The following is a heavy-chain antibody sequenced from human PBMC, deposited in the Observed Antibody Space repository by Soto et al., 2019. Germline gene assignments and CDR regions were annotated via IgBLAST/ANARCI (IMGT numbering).Heavy chain of an antibody. CDR1: GFTFSSYG. CDR2: ISYDGTNK. Sequence: GGSLRLSCAASGFTFSSYGMHWFRQAPGKGLEWVAIISYDGTNKYYADSVKGRFTISRDNSKNTVYLQMNSLRPDDTAVYYCAKGFIGWSSTCYVACDNYSGMDVWGQGTTV. CDR3: AKGFIGWSSTCYVACDNYSGMDV. J-gene: IGHJ6*01. D-gene: IGHD2-2*01. V-gene: IGHV3-30*18.